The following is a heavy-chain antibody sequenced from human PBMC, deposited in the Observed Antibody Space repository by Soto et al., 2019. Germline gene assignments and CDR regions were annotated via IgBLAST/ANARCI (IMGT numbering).Heavy chain of an antibody. J-gene: IGHJ6*03. CDR1: GFTISSYS. Sequence: SLRVSCAASGFTISSYSMHWVRQAPGKGLEWVAGIWYDGSNKYYADSVKGRFTISRDNSKNTLYLQMNSLRAEDTAVYYCAEAGGEAYMDVWGKGTTVTVSS. CDR3: AEAGGEAYMDV. CDR2: IWYDGSNK. D-gene: IGHD2-15*01. V-gene: IGHV3-30*18.